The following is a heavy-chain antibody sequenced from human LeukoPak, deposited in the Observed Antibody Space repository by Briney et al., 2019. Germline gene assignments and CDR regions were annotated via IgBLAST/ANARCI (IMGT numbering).Heavy chain of an antibody. Sequence: SVKVSCKASGGTFSSYTISWVRQAPGQGLEWMGRIIPILGIANYAQKFQGRVTITADKSTSTAYMELSSLRSEDTAVYYCAREGAARPPYNWFDPWGQGTLVTVSS. CDR1: GGTFSSYT. CDR3: AREGAARPPYNWFDP. J-gene: IGHJ5*02. V-gene: IGHV1-69*04. D-gene: IGHD6-6*01. CDR2: IIPILGIA.